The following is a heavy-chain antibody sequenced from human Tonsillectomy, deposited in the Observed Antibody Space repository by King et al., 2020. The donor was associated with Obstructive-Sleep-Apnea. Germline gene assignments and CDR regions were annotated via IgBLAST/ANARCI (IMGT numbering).Heavy chain of an antibody. CDR1: VGSFSGYY. Sequence: VQLQQGGAGLLKPSETLSLTCAVYVGSFSGYYWSWIRQPPGKGLEWIGEINHSGSTNYNPSLKSRVTISVDTSKNQFSLKLSSVSAADTAVYYCASWGYVDTAMGQDYWGQGTLVTVSS. J-gene: IGHJ4*02. D-gene: IGHD5-18*01. CDR2: INHSGST. CDR3: ASWGYVDTAMGQDY. V-gene: IGHV4-34*01.